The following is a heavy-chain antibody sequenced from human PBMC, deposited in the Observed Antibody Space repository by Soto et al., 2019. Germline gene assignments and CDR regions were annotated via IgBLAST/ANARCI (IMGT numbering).Heavy chain of an antibody. CDR1: GFTFSSYA. CDR2: ISGSGGST. D-gene: IGHD2-8*02. Sequence: PGGSLRLSCAASGFTFSSYAMSWVRQAPGKGLEWVSAISGSGGSTYYADSVKGRFTISRDNSKNTLYLQMNRLRAEDTAVYSCAKSEFPGPHYYSGMDVWGQGPTVTVPS. J-gene: IGHJ6*02. CDR3: AKSEFPGPHYYSGMDV. V-gene: IGHV3-23*01.